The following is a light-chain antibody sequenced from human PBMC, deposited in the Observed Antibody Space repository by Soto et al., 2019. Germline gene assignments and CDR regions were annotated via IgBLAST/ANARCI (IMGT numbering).Light chain of an antibody. V-gene: IGKV1-27*01. CDR3: QKYNTVPAT. CDR1: QGIGNS. CDR2: SAS. J-gene: IGKJ5*01. Sequence: DIQMTQSPPSLSASVGDRVTITCRASQGIGNSLAWYQQKPGTVPKLLIYSASTLQAGVPSRFSGSGSGTDFTVISSSVEPEDVAAYYCQKYNTVPATFGEGTGLEIK.